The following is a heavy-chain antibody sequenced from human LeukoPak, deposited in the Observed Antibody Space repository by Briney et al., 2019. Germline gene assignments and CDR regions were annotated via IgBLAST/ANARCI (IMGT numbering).Heavy chain of an antibody. CDR3: ARLLAYCGGDCYVLDY. CDR1: GGSISSYY. J-gene: IGHJ4*02. CDR2: IYFSGST. Sequence: SETLSLTCTVSGGSISSYYWSWIRQPPGKGLEYIGYIYFSGSTNYNPSLKSRVTISVDTSKNQFSLKLSSVTAADTAVYYCARLLAYCGGDCYVLDYWGQGTLVTVSS. D-gene: IGHD2-21*02. V-gene: IGHV4-59*08.